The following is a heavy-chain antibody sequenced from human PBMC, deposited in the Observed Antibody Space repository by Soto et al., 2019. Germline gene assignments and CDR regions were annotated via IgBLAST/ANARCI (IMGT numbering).Heavy chain of an antibody. CDR3: AREGDKDGEGKYYMDV. CDR2: IWYDGSNK. CDR1: GFTFSSYG. V-gene: IGHV3-33*01. Sequence: PGGSLRLSCAASGFTFSSYGMHWVRQAPGKGLEWVAVIWYDGSNKYYADSVKGRFTISRDNSKNTLYLQMNSLRAEDTAVYYCAREGDKDGEGKYYMDVWGKGTMVTVSS. D-gene: IGHD3-16*01. J-gene: IGHJ6*03.